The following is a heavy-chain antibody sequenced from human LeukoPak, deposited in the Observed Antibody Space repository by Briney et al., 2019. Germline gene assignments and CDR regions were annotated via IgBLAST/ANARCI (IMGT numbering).Heavy chain of an antibody. CDR1: GYTFTVDY. D-gene: IGHD2-8*01. CDR3: ARDQMAAPDDFDY. CDR2: INPNSGET. J-gene: IGHJ4*02. Sequence: ASVRVSSMASGYTFTVDYMHCVRQAPRERGEWMGWINPNSGETYYAQKFQGRITVTRDTSISTAYMDLSRLTSDDTAVYYCARDQMAAPDDFDYWGQGTLVSVSA. V-gene: IGHV1-2*02.